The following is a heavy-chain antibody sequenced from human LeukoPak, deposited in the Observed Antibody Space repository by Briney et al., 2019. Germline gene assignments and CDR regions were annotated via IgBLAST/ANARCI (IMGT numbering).Heavy chain of an antibody. D-gene: IGHD6-13*01. V-gene: IGHV3-74*01. CDR2: IYSDGSST. CDR1: RFIFSNYW. CDR3: TRGVPGIAAAGTGHGYFGL. Sequence: GGSLRLSCAASRFIFSNYWMHWVRQAPGKGLVWVSRIYSDGSSTSYAGSVKGRFTISRDNAKNTLYLQVNSLRAEDTAIYYCTRGVPGIAAAGTGHGYFGLWGRGTLVTVSS. J-gene: IGHJ2*01.